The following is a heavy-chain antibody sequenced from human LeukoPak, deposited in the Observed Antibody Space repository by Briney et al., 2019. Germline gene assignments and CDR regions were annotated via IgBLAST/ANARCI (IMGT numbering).Heavy chain of an antibody. CDR2: IYYSGST. V-gene: IGHV4-31*03. D-gene: IGHD1-26*01. CDR3: ARDQWELLWDAFDI. J-gene: IGHJ3*02. Sequence: SETLSLTCTVSGGFISSGGYYWSWIRQHPGKGVEWIGYIYYSGSTYYNPSLKSRVTISVDTSKNQFSLKLSSVTAADAAVYYCARDQWELLWDAFDIWGQGTMVTVSS. CDR1: GGFISSGGYY.